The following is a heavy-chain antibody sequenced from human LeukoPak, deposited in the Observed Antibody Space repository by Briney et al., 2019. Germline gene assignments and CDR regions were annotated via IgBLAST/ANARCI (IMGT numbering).Heavy chain of an antibody. CDR2: ISAYNGNT. J-gene: IGHJ6*02. D-gene: IGHD1-7*01. CDR3: ARGVKLYYYYYGMDV. V-gene: IGHV1-18*01. CDR1: GYTFTSYG. Sequence: ASVKVSCKASGYTFTSYGISWVRQAPGQGLEWMGWISAYNGNTNYAQKLQGRVTMTTDTSTSTAYMELRSLRSDDTAVYYCARGVKLYYYYYGMDVWGQGTTVTVSS.